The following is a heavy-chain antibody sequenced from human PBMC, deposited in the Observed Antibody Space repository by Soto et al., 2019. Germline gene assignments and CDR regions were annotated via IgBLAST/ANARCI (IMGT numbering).Heavy chain of an antibody. Sequence: EEQLLESGGGVVQRGGSLRLSCAASGFIFSNYAMTWVRQAPGMGLEWVSRISGRGGSTYYADSVKGRLTMSRDNSKNALYLQMNSLSAEDTAIYYCARRAGGAVVWYYDLWGRGTLVTV. CDR1: GFIFSNYA. CDR2: ISGRGGST. D-gene: IGHD2-21*01. CDR3: ARRAGGAVVWYYDL. V-gene: IGHV3-23*01. J-gene: IGHJ2*01.